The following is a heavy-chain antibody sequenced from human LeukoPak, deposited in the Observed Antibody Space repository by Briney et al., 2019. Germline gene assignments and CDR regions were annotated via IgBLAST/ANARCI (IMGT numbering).Heavy chain of an antibody. CDR2: ISHSGST. CDR1: GGSFSAYY. CDR3: ARHRVDYYDSSGYFSALFDY. D-gene: IGHD3-22*01. V-gene: IGHV4-34*01. J-gene: IGHJ4*02. Sequence: PSETLSLTCAVYGGSFSAYYWSWIRQPPGKGLEWIGEISHSGSTNYNPSLKSRVTISVDTSKNQFSLKLSSVTAADTAVYYCARHRVDYYDSSGYFSALFDYWGQGTLVTVSS.